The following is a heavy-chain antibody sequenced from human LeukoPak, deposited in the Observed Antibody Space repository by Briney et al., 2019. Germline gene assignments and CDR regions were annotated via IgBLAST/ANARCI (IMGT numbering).Heavy chain of an antibody. CDR2: IYRSGST. V-gene: IGHV4-38-2*01. D-gene: IGHD6-19*01. CDR3: ARRLAVAGFDY. Sequence: PSETLSLTCAVSGYSINSGYYWGWIRQPPGKGLEWIGSIYRSGSTYYNPSLKSRVTISVDTSKNQFYLKLSSVTAADTAVYYCARRLAVAGFDYWGQGTLVTVSS. J-gene: IGHJ4*02. CDR1: GYSINSGYY.